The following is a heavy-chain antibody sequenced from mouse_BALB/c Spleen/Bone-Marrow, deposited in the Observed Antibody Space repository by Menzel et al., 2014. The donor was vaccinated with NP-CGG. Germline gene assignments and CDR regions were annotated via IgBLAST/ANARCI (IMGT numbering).Heavy chain of an antibody. D-gene: IGHD1-1*01. CDR3: AREDTITAYFDY. J-gene: IGHJ2*01. CDR1: GYTFTTYT. Sequence: ESGAELARPGASVKMSCKASGYTFTTYTMHWVQQRPGXXXEXXGYINPRSGYTDYNQNLKDKTTLTADKSSSTAYMQLSSLTSEDSAVYYCAREDTITAYFDYWGQGTTLTVSS. CDR2: INPRSGYT. V-gene: IGHV1-4*02.